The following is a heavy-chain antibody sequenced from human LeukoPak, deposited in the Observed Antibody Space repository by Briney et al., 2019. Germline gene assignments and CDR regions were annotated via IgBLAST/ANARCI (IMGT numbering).Heavy chain of an antibody. CDR2: ISAYNGNT. J-gene: IGHJ4*02. V-gene: IGHV1-18*01. CDR1: GYTFTSYG. Sequence: GASVKVSCKASGYTFTSYGISWVRQAPGQGLEWMGWISAYNGNTNYAQKLQGRVTMTTDTSTSTAYMELRSLRSEDTAVYYCARARGYSGYHPIDYWGQGTLVTVSS. D-gene: IGHD5-12*01. CDR3: ARARGYSGYHPIDY.